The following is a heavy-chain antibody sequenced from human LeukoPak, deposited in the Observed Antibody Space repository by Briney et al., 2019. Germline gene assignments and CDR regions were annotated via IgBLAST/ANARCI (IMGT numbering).Heavy chain of an antibody. CDR2: INPNSGGT. V-gene: IGHV1-2*02. J-gene: IGHJ4*02. D-gene: IGHD4-17*01. CDR1: GYTFTGDY. CDR3: ARDPRGTTVIFDY. Sequence: EASVKVSCKASGYTFTGDYMHWVRQAPGQGGEWMGWINPNSGGTNYAQKFQGRVTMTRDTSISTAYMELSRLRADDTAVYYCARDPRGTTVIFDYWGQGTLVTVSS.